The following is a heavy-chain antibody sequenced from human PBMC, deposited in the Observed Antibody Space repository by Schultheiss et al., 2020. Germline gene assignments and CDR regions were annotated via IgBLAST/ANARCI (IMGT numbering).Heavy chain of an antibody. CDR1: EDSVSTNITS. J-gene: IGHJ6*02. Sequence: SQTLSLTCAISEDSVSTNITSFSGIRQSPSRGLEWLGRTYYRSKWYNDYAVSVKSRITINPDTSKNQFSLKLSSVTAADTAVYYCARDSLGYYYGMDVWGQGTTVTVSS. CDR3: ARDSLGYYYGMDV. CDR2: TYYRSKWYN. V-gene: IGHV6-1*01.